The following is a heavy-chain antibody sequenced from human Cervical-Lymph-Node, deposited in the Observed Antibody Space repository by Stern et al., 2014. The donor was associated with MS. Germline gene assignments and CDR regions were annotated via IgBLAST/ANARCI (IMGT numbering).Heavy chain of an antibody. V-gene: IGHV4-59*08. J-gene: IGHJ6*02. CDR1: GGPTSPYY. D-gene: IGHD1-26*01. Sequence: QVQLQESGPGLVKPSETLSLTCSVFGGPTSPYYWSWIRQAPGKGLDWVGTAYSNGNTNYNPSLSRRVTMSLDTSKNQLSLKLKSVSAADTAIYYCARHIVPGYHYYGLDVWGQGTTVTVSS. CDR2: AYSNGNT. CDR3: ARHIVPGYHYYGLDV.